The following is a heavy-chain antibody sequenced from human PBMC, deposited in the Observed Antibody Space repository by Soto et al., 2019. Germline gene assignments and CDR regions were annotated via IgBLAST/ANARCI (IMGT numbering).Heavy chain of an antibody. D-gene: IGHD3-16*01. CDR2: ISGSGRDT. Sequence: PGGSLRLSCAASGFTFSTYPMSWVRQAPGKGLEWVSSISGSGRDTNFADSVKGRFTVSRDNSKNTLYLQMSSLSAEDTAVYYCAKEVQYDYVCFDYWGQGALVTVSS. CDR3: AKEVQYDYVCFDY. CDR1: GFTFSTYP. J-gene: IGHJ4*02. V-gene: IGHV3-23*01.